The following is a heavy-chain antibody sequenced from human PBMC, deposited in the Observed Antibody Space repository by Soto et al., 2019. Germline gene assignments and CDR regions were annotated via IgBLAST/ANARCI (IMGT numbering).Heavy chain of an antibody. Sequence: ASVKVSCKASGYTFTSHAMHWVRQAPGQRLEWMGGIIPIFGTANYAQKFQGRVTITADESTSTAYMELSSLRSEDTAVYYCASYYDSSGYPWGQGTLVTVSS. CDR2: IIPIFGTA. V-gene: IGHV1-69*13. CDR1: GYTFTSHA. J-gene: IGHJ5*02. D-gene: IGHD3-22*01. CDR3: ASYYDSSGYP.